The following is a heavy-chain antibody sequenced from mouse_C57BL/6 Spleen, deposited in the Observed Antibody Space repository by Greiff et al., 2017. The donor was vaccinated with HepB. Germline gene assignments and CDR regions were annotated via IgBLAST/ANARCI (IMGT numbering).Heavy chain of an antibody. Sequence: VQLQQSGPELVKPGASVKISCKASGYAFSSSWMNWVKQRPGKGLEWIGRIYPGDGDTNYNGKFKGKATLTADKSSSTAYMQRSSLTSEDSAVYFCARQGGDWYFDVWGTRTTVTVSS. CDR1: GYAFSSSW. J-gene: IGHJ1*03. V-gene: IGHV1-82*01. CDR2: IYPGDGDT. CDR3: ARQGGDWYFDV.